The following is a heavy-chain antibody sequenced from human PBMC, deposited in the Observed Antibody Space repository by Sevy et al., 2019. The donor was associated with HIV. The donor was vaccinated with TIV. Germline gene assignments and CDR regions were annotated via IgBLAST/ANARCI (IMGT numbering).Heavy chain of an antibody. CDR1: GFTFTNYA. J-gene: IGHJ3*02. Sequence: GGSLRLSCAASGFTFTNYAMNWVRQAPGKGLEWVSSISSSSSYIYYADSVKGRFTISRDNAKNSLYLQMNSLRAEDTAVYYCAPNRGSGWYDAFDIWGQGTMVTVSS. CDR2: ISSSSSYI. CDR3: APNRGSGWYDAFDI. D-gene: IGHD6-19*01. V-gene: IGHV3-21*01.